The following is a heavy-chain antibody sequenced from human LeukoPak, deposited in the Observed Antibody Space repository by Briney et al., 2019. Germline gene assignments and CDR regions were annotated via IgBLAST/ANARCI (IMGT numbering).Heavy chain of an antibody. CDR3: GRDGGDILTGYYDC. CDR2: IWSDGRDT. CDR1: GFTFSSYG. V-gene: IGHV3-33*01. Sequence: GGSLRLSCAASGFTFSSYGMHWVRQAPGMGLEWVAVIWSDGRDTYYADSVKGRFTISRDNSKNTVCLQMNSLRAADTAVYYCGRDGGDILTGYYDCWGQGTLVTVSS. D-gene: IGHD3-9*01. J-gene: IGHJ4*02.